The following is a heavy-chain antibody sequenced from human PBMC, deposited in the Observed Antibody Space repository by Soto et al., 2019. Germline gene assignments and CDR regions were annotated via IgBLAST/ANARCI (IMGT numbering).Heavy chain of an antibody. CDR3: MRANWSSEY. CDR2: IYDKRNT. Sequence: QVQLQESGPGLVKPSETLSLTCSVSGCSISNHYWSWIRQPPGKGLEWIGYIYDKRNTNYNPSITSRVTMSVDTPRNQISLKLTTVTAADTAVYYCMRANWSSEYWGQGTLVTVSS. V-gene: IGHV4-59*11. D-gene: IGHD7-27*01. J-gene: IGHJ4*02. CDR1: GCSISNHY.